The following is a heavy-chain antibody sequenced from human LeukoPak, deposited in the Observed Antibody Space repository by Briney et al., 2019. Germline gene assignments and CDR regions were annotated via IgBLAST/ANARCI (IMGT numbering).Heavy chain of an antibody. CDR3: ARGVPGGYGSGSYPIYYYYYYMDV. CDR1: GGSISNYY. J-gene: IGHJ6*03. Sequence: SETLSLTCTVSGGSISNYYWSWIRQPPGKGLEWIGYIYYSGSTNYNPSLKSRVTMSVDTSKNQFSLKLSSVTAADTAVYYCARGVPGGYGSGSYPIYYYYYYMDVWGKGTTVTVSS. CDR2: IYYSGST. D-gene: IGHD3-10*01. V-gene: IGHV4-59*01.